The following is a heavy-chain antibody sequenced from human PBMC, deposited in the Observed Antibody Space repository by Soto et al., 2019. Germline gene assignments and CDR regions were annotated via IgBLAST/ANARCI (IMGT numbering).Heavy chain of an antibody. J-gene: IGHJ4*02. CDR1: GYTFTSYG. D-gene: IGHD5-12*01. V-gene: IGHV1-18*01. CDR3: ASALVGTIRPFFDY. Sequence: ASVKVSCKASGYTFTSYGISWVRQAPGQGLEWMGWISAYNGNTNYAQKLQGRVTMTTDTSTSTAYIELRSLRSDDTAVYYCASALVGTIRPFFDYSGQRTLVTVSS. CDR2: ISAYNGNT.